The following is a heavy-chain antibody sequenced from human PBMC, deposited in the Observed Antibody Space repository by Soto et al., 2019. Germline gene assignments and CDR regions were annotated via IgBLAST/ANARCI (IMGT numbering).Heavy chain of an antibody. V-gene: IGHV3-33*01. D-gene: IGHD2-15*01. CDR3: ARDKTDSGGYSDS. CDR1: GFPFRSYG. Sequence: QVQLVESGGGVVQPGGSLRLSCEGAGFPFRSYGIQWVRQAPGKGLEWLGLIWNDGSHAYYADSVKGRFTISRDNSKNTVCLQVRNLRAEDTSVYFCARDKTDSGGYSDSWGQGTLVTVSP. J-gene: IGHJ4*02. CDR2: IWNDGSHA.